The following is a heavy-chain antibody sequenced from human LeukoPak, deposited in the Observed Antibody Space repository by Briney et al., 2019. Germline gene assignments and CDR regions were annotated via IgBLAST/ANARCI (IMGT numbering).Heavy chain of an antibody. CDR3: ARHTKRVGNWFDP. CDR2: IYHSGSS. CDR1: GYSISSGYY. J-gene: IGHJ5*02. Sequence: SETRSLTCAVSGYSISSGYYWGWIRQPPGKGLAWIGCIYHSGSSYYNPSLKSRVTISVDTSKSQFSLKLSSVTAADTAVYYCARHTKRVGNWFDPWGQGTLVTVSS. V-gene: IGHV4-38-2*01. D-gene: IGHD1-26*01.